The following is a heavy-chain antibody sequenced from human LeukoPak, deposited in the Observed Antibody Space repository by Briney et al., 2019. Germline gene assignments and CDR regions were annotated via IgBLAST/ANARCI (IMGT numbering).Heavy chain of an antibody. Sequence: GGSLRLSCAASGFTFSSYAMSWVRQAPGKGLKWVSFISPSGDRTSNADSVEGRITISRDNTRNTLYLQMNSLRDEDTGVYYCAIMHGYYDGSGFWVQWGQGTLVTVSS. CDR2: ISPSGDRT. J-gene: IGHJ4*02. D-gene: IGHD3-22*01. CDR3: AIMHGYYDGSGFWVQ. CDR1: GFTFSSYA. V-gene: IGHV3-23*01.